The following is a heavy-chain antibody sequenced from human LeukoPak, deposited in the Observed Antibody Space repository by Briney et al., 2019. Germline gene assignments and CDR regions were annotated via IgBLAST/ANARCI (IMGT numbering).Heavy chain of an antibody. CDR3: ARTRGYYDSSGYYFPYYFDY. CDR1: GGTFSSYA. Sequence: SVKVSCKASGGTFSSYAISWERQAPGQGLEWMGVIIPIFGTANYAQKFQGRVTITADESKSTAYMELSSLRSEDTAVYYCARTRGYYDSSGYYFPYYFDYWGQGTLVTVSS. CDR2: IIPIFGTA. D-gene: IGHD3-22*01. V-gene: IGHV1-69*13. J-gene: IGHJ4*02.